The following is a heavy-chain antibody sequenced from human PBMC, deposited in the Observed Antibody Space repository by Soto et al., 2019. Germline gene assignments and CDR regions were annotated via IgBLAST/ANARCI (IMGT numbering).Heavy chain of an antibody. CDR2: ISTNSRYI. D-gene: IGHD3-10*01. Sequence: QVQLVESGGGLVKPGGSLRLSCAVSGFNFSDYYMTWIRQAPGKGLEWISYISTNSRYIKYADSIKGRFTISRDNAKSSLYLQMNSLRAEDKAIYYCARGLGGSYFIAYWGQGTLVTVSS. V-gene: IGHV3-11*06. CDR3: ARGLGGSYFIAY. CDR1: GFNFSDYY. J-gene: IGHJ4*02.